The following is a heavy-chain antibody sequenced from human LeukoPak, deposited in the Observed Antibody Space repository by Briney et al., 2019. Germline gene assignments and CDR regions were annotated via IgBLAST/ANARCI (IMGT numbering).Heavy chain of an antibody. V-gene: IGHV4-61*05. Sequence: PSETLSLTCTVSGGSISSGTYYWGWIRQPPGKGLEWIGYIYYSGSTNYNPSLKSRVTISVDTSKNQFSLKLSSVTAADTAVYYCARHGGLLHYGMDVWGQGTTVTVSS. CDR1: GGSISSGTYY. D-gene: IGHD3-16*01. J-gene: IGHJ6*02. CDR3: ARHGGLLHYGMDV. CDR2: IYYSGST.